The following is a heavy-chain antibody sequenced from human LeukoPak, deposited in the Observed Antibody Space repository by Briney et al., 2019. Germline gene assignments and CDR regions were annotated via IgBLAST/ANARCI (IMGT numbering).Heavy chain of an antibody. D-gene: IGHD3-3*01. J-gene: IGHJ5*02. CDR2: FYYSGST. CDR1: GGSISSHY. V-gene: IGHV4-59*11. CDR3: ARGITIFGVVSVNWFDP. Sequence: PSETLSLTCTVSGGSISSHYWSWIRQPPGKGLEWIGYFYYSGSTNYNPSLKSRVTISVDTSKNQFSLKLSSVTAADTAVYYCARGITIFGVVSVNWFDPWGQGTLVTVSS.